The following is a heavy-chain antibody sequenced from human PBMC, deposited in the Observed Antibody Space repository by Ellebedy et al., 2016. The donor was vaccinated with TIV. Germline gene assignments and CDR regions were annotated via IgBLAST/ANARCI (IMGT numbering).Heavy chain of an antibody. CDR3: ARSVVSDGSGSYAAYYYYGMDV. V-gene: IGHV1-2*04. CDR1: GYTFTGYY. Sequence: ASVKVSCXASGYTFTGYYMHWVRQAPGQGLEWMGWINPNSGGTNYAQKFQGWVTMTRDTSISTAYMELSRLRSDDTAVYYCARSVVSDGSGSYAAYYYYGMDVWGQGTTVTVSS. CDR2: INPNSGGT. J-gene: IGHJ6*02. D-gene: IGHD3-10*01.